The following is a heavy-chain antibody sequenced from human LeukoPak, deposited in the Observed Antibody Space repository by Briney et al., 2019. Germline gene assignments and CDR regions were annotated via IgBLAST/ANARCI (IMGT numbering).Heavy chain of an antibody. V-gene: IGHV3-73*01. CDR1: GFTSSGSS. J-gene: IGHJ5*02. CDR2: IRTKANTYAT. CDR3: TTSYSGNSWYDWFGP. D-gene: IGHD6-13*01. Sequence: PGGSLRLSCAASGFTSSGSSIHWVRQAPGKGLEWAGLIRTKANTYATAYAASVTGRFTISRDDSKTTSYLQMNSLKTEDTALYFCTTSYSGNSWYDWFGPWGQGTLVTVSS.